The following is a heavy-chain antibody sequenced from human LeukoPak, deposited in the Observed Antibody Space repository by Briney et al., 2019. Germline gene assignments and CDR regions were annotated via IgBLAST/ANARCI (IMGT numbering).Heavy chain of an antibody. CDR1: GDTFTGYY. V-gene: IGHV1-2*02. Sequence: ASVKVSCKASGDTFTGYYMHWVRQAPGQGLEWMGWINPNSGGTNYAQKFQGRVTMTRDTSISTAYMELSRLRSDDTAVYYCARGCYYDSSGSLQGDYWGQGTLVTVSS. CDR3: ARGCYYDSSGSLQGDY. D-gene: IGHD3-22*01. CDR2: INPNSGGT. J-gene: IGHJ4*02.